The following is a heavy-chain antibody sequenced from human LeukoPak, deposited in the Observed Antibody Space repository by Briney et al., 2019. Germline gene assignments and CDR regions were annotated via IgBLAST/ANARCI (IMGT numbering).Heavy chain of an antibody. Sequence: PSQTLSLTCTVSGGSISSGGYYWSWIRQPPGKGLGWIGSISDSGSTYYNPSLKSRVTISVDTSKNQFSLKLSSVTAADAAVYYCARQETGYQNYFDYWGQGTLVTVSS. D-gene: IGHD3-9*01. CDR1: GGSISSGGYY. V-gene: IGHV4-30-2*03. J-gene: IGHJ4*02. CDR3: ARQETGYQNYFDY. CDR2: ISDSGST.